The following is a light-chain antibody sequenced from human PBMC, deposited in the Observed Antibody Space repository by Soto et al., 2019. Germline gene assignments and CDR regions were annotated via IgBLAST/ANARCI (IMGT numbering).Light chain of an antibody. CDR3: QQYNSWPLT. V-gene: IGKV3-15*01. CDR1: QSVSSN. CDR2: GAS. Sequence: EIVMTQSPATLSVSPGERATLSCRASQSVSSNLAWDQQKPGQAPRLLIYGASTRATGIPARFSGSESGTEFTLTISSLQSEDFAVYYCQQYNSWPLTVGQGTRLEIK. J-gene: IGKJ5*01.